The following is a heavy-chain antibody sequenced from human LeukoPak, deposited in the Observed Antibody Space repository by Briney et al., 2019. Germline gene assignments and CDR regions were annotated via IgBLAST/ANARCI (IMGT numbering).Heavy chain of an antibody. Sequence: GGSLRLSCAASGFTVSSYGMSWVRQAPGKGPEWVSLVYSDGVTRYADSVQGRFTISRDNSKNTVYLQMNTLRVEDTAVYHCVRDRAEGRAWVEFDPWGQGILVTVSS. J-gene: IGHJ5*02. V-gene: IGHV3-66*02. CDR2: VYSDGVT. CDR3: VRDRAEGRAWVEFDP. CDR1: GFTVSSYG.